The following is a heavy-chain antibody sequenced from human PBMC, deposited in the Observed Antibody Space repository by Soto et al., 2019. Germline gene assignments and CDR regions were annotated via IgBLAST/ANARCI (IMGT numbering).Heavy chain of an antibody. CDR2: IYPGDSDT. Sequence: EVQLVQSGAEVKKPGESLKISCKGSGYSFTSYWIGWLRQMPGKGLEWMGIIYPGDSDTRYSPSFQGQVTISADKSISTAYLQWSSLKASDTAMYYCAGAVSSGWYYDAFDIWGQGTMVTVSS. V-gene: IGHV5-51*03. D-gene: IGHD6-19*01. J-gene: IGHJ3*02. CDR1: GYSFTSYW. CDR3: AGAVSSGWYYDAFDI.